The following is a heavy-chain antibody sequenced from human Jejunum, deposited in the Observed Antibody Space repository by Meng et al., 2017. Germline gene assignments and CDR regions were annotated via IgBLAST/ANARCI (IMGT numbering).Heavy chain of an antibody. CDR1: GFDFSKYW. V-gene: IGHV3-7*01. Sequence: GESLKISCAASGFDFSKYWMAWVRQAPGKGLEWVANVNPDESEKYYLDSVKGRFTISRDNAKNSLELQMNSLRADDTAVYYCARDGLPAARDYWGQGTLVTVSS. CDR2: VNPDESEK. J-gene: IGHJ4*02. D-gene: IGHD2-2*01. CDR3: ARDGLPAARDY.